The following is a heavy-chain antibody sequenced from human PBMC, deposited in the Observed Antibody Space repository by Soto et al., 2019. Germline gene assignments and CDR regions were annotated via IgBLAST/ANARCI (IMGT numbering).Heavy chain of an antibody. J-gene: IGHJ3*02. CDR1: GGTFSSYS. CDR3: ARGRGVSCSSTSCYRGAFDI. CDR2: IIPNFGRT. V-gene: IGHV1-69*06. D-gene: IGHD2-2*01. Sequence: GASVKVSCKASGGTFSSYSISWVRQAPGQGLEWMGGIIPNFGRTNYAQKFQGRVTITGDKSMSTAYVELSRLRSEDTAVYYCARGRGVSCSSTSCYRGAFDIWGQGTMVTVS.